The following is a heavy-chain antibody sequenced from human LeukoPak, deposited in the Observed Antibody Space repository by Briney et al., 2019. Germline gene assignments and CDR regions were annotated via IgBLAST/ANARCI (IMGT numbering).Heavy chain of an antibody. D-gene: IGHD3-10*01. CDR2: IYSSGST. J-gene: IGHJ5*02. V-gene: IGHV4-39*01. CDR3: WGRKYPPGRVDP. Sequence: PSETLSLTCTVSGDSISSSSFHWGWIRQPPGKGLEWIGSIYSSGSTYYNPSLKSRVTISVDTSKNQFSLKLTSVTAADTAVYYWWGRKYPPGRVDPWGQGTLVNVSS. CDR1: GDSISSSSFH.